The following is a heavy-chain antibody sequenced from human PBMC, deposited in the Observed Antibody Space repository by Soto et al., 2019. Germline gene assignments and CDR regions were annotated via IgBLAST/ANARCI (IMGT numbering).Heavy chain of an antibody. CDR3: ASMGSFMTTVTTMPDY. CDR2: IYYSGST. Sequence: SETLSLTCTVSGGSISSSSYYWGWIRQPPGKGLEWIGSIYYSGSTYYNPSLKSRVTISVDTSKNQFSLKLSSVTAADTAVYYCASMGSFMTTVTTMPDYWGQGTLVTVSS. CDR1: GGSISSSSYY. J-gene: IGHJ4*02. V-gene: IGHV4-39*01. D-gene: IGHD4-17*01.